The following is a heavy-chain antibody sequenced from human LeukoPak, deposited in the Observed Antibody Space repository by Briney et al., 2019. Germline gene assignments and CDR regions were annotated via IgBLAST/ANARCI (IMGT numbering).Heavy chain of an antibody. D-gene: IGHD2-8*02. CDR2: ITPYNGNT. CDR1: GYTFSNYG. CDR3: ARDPSTHLGDTWYYFDY. Sequence: ASVKVSCKASGYTFSNYGFSWVRQAPGQGLEWMGWITPYNGNTNYAQKFQGRLTMTTDTSTTTAYMELANLSSDDAAVYYCARDPSTHLGDTWYYFDYWGQGTLVTVSS. V-gene: IGHV1-18*01. J-gene: IGHJ4*02.